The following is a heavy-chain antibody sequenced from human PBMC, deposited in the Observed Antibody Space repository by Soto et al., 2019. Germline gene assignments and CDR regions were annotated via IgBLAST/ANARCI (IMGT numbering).Heavy chain of an antibody. D-gene: IGHD6-13*01. CDR1: GFTFSSYS. V-gene: IGHV3-48*01. CDR2: ISSSSSTI. Sequence: EVQLVEPGGGLVQPGGSLRLSCAASGFTFSSYSMNWVRQAPGKGLEWVSYISSSSSTIYYAESVKGRYTNSRDNAKNSLYLQMNSLRAEDTAVYYCARHPERIAQIGWFDPWGQGTLVTVSS. J-gene: IGHJ5*02. CDR3: ARHPERIAQIGWFDP.